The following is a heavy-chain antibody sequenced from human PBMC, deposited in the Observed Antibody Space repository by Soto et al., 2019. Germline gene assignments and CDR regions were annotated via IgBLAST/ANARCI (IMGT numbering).Heavy chain of an antibody. V-gene: IGHV3-30*14. CDR2: ISYDGSNT. CDR3: ARRARLTRNIYGDYVRYFDL. D-gene: IGHD4-17*01. Sequence: PGVSLRLSFAASGFTFSKYSMHWVRRAPGKGLEWVAVISYDGSNTYYADSVKGRFTISRDNSKNTLSLQMNSLRAGDTAVYYCARRARLTRNIYGDYVRYFDLWGRGTLVTVSS. CDR1: GFTFSKYS. J-gene: IGHJ2*01.